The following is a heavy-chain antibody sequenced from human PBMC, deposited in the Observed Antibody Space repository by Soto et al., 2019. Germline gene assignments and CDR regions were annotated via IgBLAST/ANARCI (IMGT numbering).Heavy chain of an antibody. CDR2: ISWNSGSI. D-gene: IGHD4-17*01. J-gene: IGHJ6*02. V-gene: IGHV3-9*01. Sequence: EVQLVESGGGLVQPGRSLRLSCAASGFTFDDYAMHWVRQAPGKGLEWVSGISWNSGSIGYADSVKGRFTISRDNAKNSLYLQMNSLRAEDTALYYCAKDMGPDYPYYYYGMDVWGQGTTVTVSS. CDR3: AKDMGPDYPYYYYGMDV. CDR1: GFTFDDYA.